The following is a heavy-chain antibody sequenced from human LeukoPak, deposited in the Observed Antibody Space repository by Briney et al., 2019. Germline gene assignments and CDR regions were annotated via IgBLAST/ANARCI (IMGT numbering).Heavy chain of an antibody. CDR2: IKEDGSEE. Sequence: GGSLRLSCTASGFAFSSYWISWVRQAPGKGLEWVANIKEDGSEEHYVDSVKGRFTISRDSAKNSLYLQMNSLRVEDTAVYYCAREGNGIMGGWGYDPFDYWGQGTLVTVSS. J-gene: IGHJ4*02. CDR3: AREGNGIMGGWGYDPFDY. CDR1: GFAFSSYW. D-gene: IGHD3-16*01. V-gene: IGHV3-7*01.